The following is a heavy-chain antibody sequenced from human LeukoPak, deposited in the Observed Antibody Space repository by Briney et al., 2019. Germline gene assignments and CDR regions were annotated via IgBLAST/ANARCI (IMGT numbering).Heavy chain of an antibody. CDR3: ARAHWGAYYFDY. CDR1: GGSISSGGYY. Sequence: SGTLSLTCTVSGGSISSGGYYWSWIRQHPGKGLEWIGYICYSGSTYYNPSLKSRVTISVDTSKNQFSLKLSSVTAADTAVYYCARAHWGAYYFDYWGQGTLVTVSS. V-gene: IGHV4-31*03. D-gene: IGHD7-27*01. J-gene: IGHJ4*02. CDR2: ICYSGST.